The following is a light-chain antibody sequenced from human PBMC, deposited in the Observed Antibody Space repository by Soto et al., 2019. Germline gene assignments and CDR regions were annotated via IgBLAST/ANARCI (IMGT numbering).Light chain of an antibody. J-gene: IGKJ5*01. CDR3: QQYGSSLSIT. CDR2: DTS. V-gene: IGKV3-20*01. Sequence: EIVLTQSPATLSLSPGERATLSCRASQSVSSYLAWYQQKPGQAPRLLIYDTSIRASGIPARFSGSGSGTDFTLTISRLEPEDFAVYYCQQYGSSLSITFGQGTRLEIK. CDR1: QSVSSY.